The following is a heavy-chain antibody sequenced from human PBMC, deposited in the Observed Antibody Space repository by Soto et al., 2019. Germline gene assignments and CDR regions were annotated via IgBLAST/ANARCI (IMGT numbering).Heavy chain of an antibody. CDR3: ARDPSGELYWYFDL. V-gene: IGHV3-33*01. CDR2: IWYDGSNK. Sequence: QVQLVESGGGVVQPGRSLRLSCAASGFTFSSYGMHWVRQAPGKGLEWVAVIWYDGSNKYYADSVKGRFTISRDNSKNTLYLQMNSLRAEDTAVYYCARDPSGELYWYFDLWGRGTLVTVSS. J-gene: IGHJ2*01. D-gene: IGHD3-10*01. CDR1: GFTFSSYG.